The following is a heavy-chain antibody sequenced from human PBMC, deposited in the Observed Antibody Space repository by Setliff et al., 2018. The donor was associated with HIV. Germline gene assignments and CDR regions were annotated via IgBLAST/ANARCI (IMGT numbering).Heavy chain of an antibody. CDR3: ARVRPLGYCSTGACPPDY. V-gene: IGHV3-21*01. D-gene: IGHD2-8*01. J-gene: IGHJ4*02. CDR2: ITSRSADI. Sequence: GGSLRLSCAASGFTFSTFSMSWVRQAPGKGLEWVSSITSRSADIYYADSVRGRFTISRDNARNSLLLQMNSLRADDTAVYYCARVRPLGYCSTGACPPDYWGQETLVTVSS. CDR1: GFTFSTFS.